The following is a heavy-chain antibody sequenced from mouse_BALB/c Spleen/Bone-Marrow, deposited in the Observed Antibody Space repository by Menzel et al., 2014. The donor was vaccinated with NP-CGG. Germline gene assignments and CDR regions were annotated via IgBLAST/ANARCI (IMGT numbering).Heavy chain of an antibody. CDR2: IDPANGNT. D-gene: IGHD1-1*01. CDR1: GFNIKDTY. V-gene: IGHV14-3*02. CDR3: ANYYYGSSLFAY. Sequence: DVKLAASGAELVQPGGSVKLSCTASGFNIKDTYMHWVKQRPEQGLERIGRIDPANGNTKYDPKFQGKATITADTSSNTAYLQLSSLTSEDTAVYYCANYYYGSSLFAYWGQGTLVTVSA. J-gene: IGHJ3*01.